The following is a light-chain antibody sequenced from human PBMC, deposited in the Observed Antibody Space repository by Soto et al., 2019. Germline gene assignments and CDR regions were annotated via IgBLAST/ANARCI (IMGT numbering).Light chain of an antibody. Sequence: DIQLTQSPSTLSASVGDRVTISCRASQSVSAWLAWYQQKPGKAPKLLILDASSLKSGVPSRFSGSGYGTEFTLTISSLQPEDFATYYCQQYSSYSLTFGGGTKVEIK. V-gene: IGKV1-5*01. J-gene: IGKJ4*01. CDR2: DAS. CDR3: QQYSSYSLT. CDR1: QSVSAW.